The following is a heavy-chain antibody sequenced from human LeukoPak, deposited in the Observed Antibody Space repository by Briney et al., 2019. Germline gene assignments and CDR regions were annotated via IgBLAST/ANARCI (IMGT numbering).Heavy chain of an antibody. V-gene: IGHV4-59*01. Sequence: PSETLSLTCTVSGGSISSYYWSWIRQPPGKGLEWIGYISYSGSTNYNPSLKSRVTISVDTSKHQFSLQLSAVTAADTAVYYCARGPHKFDYWGQGSLVTVSS. CDR2: ISYSGST. CDR3: ARGPHKFDY. J-gene: IGHJ4*02. CDR1: GGSISSYY.